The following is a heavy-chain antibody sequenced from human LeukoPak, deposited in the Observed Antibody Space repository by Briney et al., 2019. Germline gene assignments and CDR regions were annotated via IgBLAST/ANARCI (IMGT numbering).Heavy chain of an antibody. V-gene: IGHV4-39*07. CDR2: IYYSGST. J-gene: IGHJ4*02. Sequence: SETLSLTCTVSGGSISSSSYYWGWIRQPPGKGLGWIGSIYYSGSTYYNPSLKSRVTISVDTSKNQFSLKLSSVTAADTAVYYCARDRDSGYSYGELDYWGQGTLVTVSS. D-gene: IGHD5-18*01. CDR3: ARDRDSGYSYGELDY. CDR1: GGSISSSSYY.